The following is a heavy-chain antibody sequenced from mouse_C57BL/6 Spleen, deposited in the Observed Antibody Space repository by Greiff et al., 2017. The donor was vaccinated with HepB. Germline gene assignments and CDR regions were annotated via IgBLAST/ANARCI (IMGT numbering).Heavy chain of an antibody. J-gene: IGHJ2*01. V-gene: IGHV5-12*01. CDR2: ISNGGGST. CDR1: GFTFSDYY. Sequence: DVMLVESGGGLVQPGGSLKLSCAASGFTFSDYYMYWVRQTPEKRLEWVAYISNGGGSTYYPDTVKGRFTISRDNAKNTLYLQMSRLKSEDTAMYYCARRGVTTGYFDYWGQGTTLTVSS. CDR3: ARRGVTTGYFDY. D-gene: IGHD2-2*01.